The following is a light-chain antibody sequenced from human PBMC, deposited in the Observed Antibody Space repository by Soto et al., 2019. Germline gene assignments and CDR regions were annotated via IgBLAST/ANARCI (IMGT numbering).Light chain of an antibody. CDR2: DNN. J-gene: IGLJ3*02. V-gene: IGLV1-51*01. Sequence: QSVLTQPPSVSAAPGQKVTISCSGSSSNIGNNYVSWYQQFPGTAPKLLIYDNNKRSSGIPDRFSGSQSGTSATLGITGLQTGDEADYYCGTWDNSLGPVFGGGTKVTVL. CDR3: GTWDNSLGPV. CDR1: SSNIGNNY.